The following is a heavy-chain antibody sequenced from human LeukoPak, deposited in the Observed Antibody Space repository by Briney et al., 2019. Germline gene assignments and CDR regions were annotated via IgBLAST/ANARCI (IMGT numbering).Heavy chain of an antibody. Sequence: PGGSLRLSCAASGFIFSSYAMSWVRQAPGKGLEWVSGISGSGGNTYNADSVKGRFTISRDNSKNTLYLQMNSLRAEDTAVYYCARSSIAARPYYMDVWGKGTTVTVSS. V-gene: IGHV3-23*01. CDR2: ISGSGGNT. CDR1: GFIFSSYA. J-gene: IGHJ6*03. CDR3: ARSSIAARPYYMDV. D-gene: IGHD6-6*01.